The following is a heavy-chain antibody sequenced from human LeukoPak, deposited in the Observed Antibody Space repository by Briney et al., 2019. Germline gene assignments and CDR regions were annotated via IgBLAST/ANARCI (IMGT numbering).Heavy chain of an antibody. V-gene: IGHV1-18*01. CDR2: ISAYNGNT. CDR1: GYTFTSYG. J-gene: IGHJ4*02. D-gene: IGHD2-8*01. Sequence: ASVKVSCKASGYTFTSYGISWVRQAPGQGLEWMGWISAYNGNTNYAQKLQGRVTMTTDTSTSTAYMELRSLRSDDTAVYYCAREYCTNGVCYENYFDYWGRGTLVTVFS. CDR3: AREYCTNGVCYENYFDY.